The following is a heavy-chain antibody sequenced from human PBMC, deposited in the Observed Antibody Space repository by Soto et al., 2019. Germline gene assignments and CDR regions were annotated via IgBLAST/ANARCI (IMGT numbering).Heavy chain of an antibody. CDR1: GFSLSTSGMC. CDR2: IDWDNDK. CDR3: ARIRHSTSSIDY. V-gene: IGHV2-70*11. Sequence: ESGPTLVNPTQTLTLTCTFSGFSLSTSGMCVSWIRQPPGRALEWLARIDWDNDKYYSTSLKTRLTISKDTSKNQVVLTMTNMDPVDTATYYCARIRHSTSSIDYWGQGTLVTVS. D-gene: IGHD6-6*01. J-gene: IGHJ4*02.